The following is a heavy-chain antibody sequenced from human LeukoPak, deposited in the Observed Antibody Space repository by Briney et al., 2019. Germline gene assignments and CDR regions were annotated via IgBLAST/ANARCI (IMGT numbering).Heavy chain of an antibody. Sequence: SETLSLTCTVSGGSISSSSYHWGWIRQPPGKGLEWIGSIHYSGSTYYNPSLKSRVTISVDTSKNQFSLKLSSVTAADTAVYYCARIDCSGGSCYHYWGQGTLVTVSS. CDR2: IHYSGST. D-gene: IGHD2-15*01. V-gene: IGHV4-39*01. J-gene: IGHJ4*02. CDR1: GGSISSSSYH. CDR3: ARIDCSGGSCYHY.